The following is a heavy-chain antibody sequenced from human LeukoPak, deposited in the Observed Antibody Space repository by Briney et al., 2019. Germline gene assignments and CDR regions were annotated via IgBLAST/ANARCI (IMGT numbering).Heavy chain of an antibody. Sequence: SETLSLTCTVSGVSISGSSHYWGWIRQSPGKGLEWIGSIYYTGSAEYNPSLKSRVTLSVDTSKNQLSLNLNSVTAADTALYFCARHYSVIVMVPFVPDFPFDYWGQGLLVTVSS. CDR1: GVSISGSSHY. D-gene: IGHD2/OR15-2a*01. CDR2: IYYTGSA. J-gene: IGHJ4*02. CDR3: ARHYSVIVMVPFVPDFPFDY. V-gene: IGHV4-39*01.